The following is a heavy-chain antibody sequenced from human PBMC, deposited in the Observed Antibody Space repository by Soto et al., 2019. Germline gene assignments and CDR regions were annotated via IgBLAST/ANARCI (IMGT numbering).Heavy chain of an antibody. D-gene: IGHD2-2*01. V-gene: IGHV1-2*04. CDR3: ATSMPPEYYYYGMDV. CDR1: GYTFTGYY. J-gene: IGHJ6*02. CDR2: INPNSGGT. Sequence: ASVKVSCKASGYTFTGYYMHWVRQAPGQGLEWMGWINPNSGGTNYAQKFQGWVTMTRDTSISTAYMELSRLRSDDTAVYYCATSMPPEYYYYGMDVWGQGTTVTVS.